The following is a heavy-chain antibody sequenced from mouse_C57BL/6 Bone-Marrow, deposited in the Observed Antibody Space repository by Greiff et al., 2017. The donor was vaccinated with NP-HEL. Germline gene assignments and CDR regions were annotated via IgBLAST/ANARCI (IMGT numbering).Heavy chain of an antibody. D-gene: IGHD2-3*01. CDR2: IDPNSGGT. CDR1: GYTFTSYW. J-gene: IGHJ2*01. Sequence: QVQLQQPGAELVKPGASVKLSCKASGYTFTSYWMHWVKQRPGRGLEWIGRIDPNSGGTKYNEKFKSKATLTVDKPSSAAYMQRSSLTSEDSAVYYCAREDGYYPWFAYWGQGTTLTVSS. V-gene: IGHV1-72*01. CDR3: AREDGYYPWFAY.